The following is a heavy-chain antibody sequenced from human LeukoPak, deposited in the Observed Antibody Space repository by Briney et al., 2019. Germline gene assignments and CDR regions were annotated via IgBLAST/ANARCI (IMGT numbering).Heavy chain of an antibody. CDR3: ARAPLHYDIVVVPAAIYLD. CDR1: GFTFSSYW. Sequence: GGSLRLSCAASGFTFSSYWMSWVRQAPGKGLEWVANIKQDGSEKYYVDSVKGRFTICRDNAKNSLYLQMNSLRAEDTAVYYCARAPLHYDIVVVPAAIYLDWGQGTLVTVSS. CDR2: IKQDGSEK. J-gene: IGHJ4*02. D-gene: IGHD2-2*02. V-gene: IGHV3-7*01.